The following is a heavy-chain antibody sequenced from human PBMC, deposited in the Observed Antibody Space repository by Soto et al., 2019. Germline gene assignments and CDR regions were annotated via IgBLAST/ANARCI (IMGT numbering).Heavy chain of an antibody. CDR3: AKVINYYYNGMDV. CDR2: ISDSGGST. Sequence: PGGSLRLSCAASGFTFSSTAMSWVRQAPGKGLEWVSAISDSGGSTYYADSVKGRFTISRDNSKNTLYLQMNSLRAEDTTVYYCAKVINYYYNGMDVWGQGTTGTVCS. J-gene: IGHJ6*02. V-gene: IGHV3-23*01. CDR1: GFTFSSTA.